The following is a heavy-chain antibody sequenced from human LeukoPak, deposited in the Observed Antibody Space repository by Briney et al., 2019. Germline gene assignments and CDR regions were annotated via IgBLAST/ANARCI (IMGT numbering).Heavy chain of an antibody. CDR3: AMLYSGYDLGWFDP. CDR2: IYYSGST. CDR1: GGSISSSSYY. D-gene: IGHD5-12*01. Sequence: SSETLSLTCTVSGGSISSSSYYWGWIRQPPGKGLEWIGSIYYSGSTYYNPSLKSRVTISVDTSKNQFSLKLSSVTAADTAVYYCAMLYSGYDLGWFDPWGQGTLVTVSS. J-gene: IGHJ5*02. V-gene: IGHV4-39*07.